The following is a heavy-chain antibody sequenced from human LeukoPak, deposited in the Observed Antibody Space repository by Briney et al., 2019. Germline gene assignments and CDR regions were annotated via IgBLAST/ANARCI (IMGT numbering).Heavy chain of an antibody. Sequence: SETLSLTCTVSGGSISSGSYYWSWIWQPAGKGLEWIGRIYTSGSTNYNPSLKSRVTISVDTSKNQFSLKLSSVTAADTAVYYCARDYYDSSGLDYWGQGTLVTVSS. J-gene: IGHJ4*02. CDR1: GGSISSGSYY. V-gene: IGHV4-61*02. D-gene: IGHD3-22*01. CDR3: ARDYYDSSGLDY. CDR2: IYTSGST.